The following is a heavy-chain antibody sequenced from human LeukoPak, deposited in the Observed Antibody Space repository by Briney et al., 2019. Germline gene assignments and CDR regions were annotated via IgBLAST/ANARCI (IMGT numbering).Heavy chain of an antibody. CDR3: ARETFTIPFDY. V-gene: IGHV3-53*01. CDR1: GFTVSSDY. Sequence: GGSLRLSCAASGFTVSSDYVSWVRQAPGKGLEWVSVMYPGGSTHYADSVRGRFTISRDNSKNTVYLHMNSLRVDDTAVYYCARETFTIPFDYWGQGTLVTVSS. D-gene: IGHD5-24*01. CDR2: MYPGGST. J-gene: IGHJ4*02.